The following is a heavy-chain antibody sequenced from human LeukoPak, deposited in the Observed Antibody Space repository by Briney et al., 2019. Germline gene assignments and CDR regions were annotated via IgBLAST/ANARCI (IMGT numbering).Heavy chain of an antibody. CDR2: INPNSGGT. Sequence: ASVKVSCKASGYTFTGYYMHWVRQAPGQGLEWMGWINPNSGGTNYAQKFQGRVTVTRDTSISTAYMELSRLRSDDTAVYYCARDVIRARLYYYGMDVWGQGTTVTVSS. V-gene: IGHV1-2*02. CDR1: GYTFTGYY. D-gene: IGHD2/OR15-2a*01. J-gene: IGHJ6*02. CDR3: ARDVIRARLYYYGMDV.